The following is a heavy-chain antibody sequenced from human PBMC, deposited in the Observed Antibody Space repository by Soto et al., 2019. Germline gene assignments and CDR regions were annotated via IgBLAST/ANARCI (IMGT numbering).Heavy chain of an antibody. CDR3: ANSQKGYNWNYFDH. CDR1: GGSISGRYDY. D-gene: IGHD1-20*01. V-gene: IGHV4-39*01. J-gene: IGHJ4*02. CDR2: VFCTGFT. Sequence: PXAILSLTFAVSGGSISGRYDYWGWLRQSPGKGPEWIGSVFCTGFTSYNPSLESRVSVSVDTSKNQFSLKVSGVSAADTAVHYCANSQKGYNWNYFDHWGQGALVTVSS.